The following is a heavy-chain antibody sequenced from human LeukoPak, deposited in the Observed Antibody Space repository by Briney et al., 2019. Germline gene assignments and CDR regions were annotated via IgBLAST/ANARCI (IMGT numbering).Heavy chain of an antibody. J-gene: IGHJ5*02. Sequence: PSETLSLTCTVSGGSISSSSYYWGWIRQPPGKGLEWIGSIYYSGSTNYNPSLESRLTISADTSKNQFSLKVRSVTAADTAVYYCARDWGFQWLDPWGQGTLVTVSS. CDR2: IYYSGST. V-gene: IGHV4-39*07. CDR3: ARDWGFQWLDP. CDR1: GGSISSSSYY. D-gene: IGHD3-16*01.